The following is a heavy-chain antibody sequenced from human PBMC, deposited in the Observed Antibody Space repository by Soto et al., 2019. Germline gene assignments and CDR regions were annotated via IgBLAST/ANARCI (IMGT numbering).Heavy chain of an antibody. CDR1: GFTVSSKY. D-gene: IGHD2-15*01. CDR3: AWDDVLCDGGRCYGIPLGV. Sequence: GGSLRLSCAASGFTVSSKYMTWVRQAPGKGREWVSLIQSGGTTYYADSVKGRFTISRDTSENTLHLQMDSLRVEDTAVYYCAWDDVLCDGGRCYGIPLGVWGKGTTVTVSS. J-gene: IGHJ6*03. CDR2: IQSGGTT. V-gene: IGHV3-66*01.